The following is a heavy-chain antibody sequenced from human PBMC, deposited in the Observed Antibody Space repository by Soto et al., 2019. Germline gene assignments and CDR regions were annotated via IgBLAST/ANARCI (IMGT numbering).Heavy chain of an antibody. D-gene: IGHD6-13*01. V-gene: IGHV4-34*01. Sequence: SVTMSHCCTVDGGSFGCYYLSLISPPPGKGLEWIGEINHSGSTNYNPSLKSRVTISVDTSKNQFSLKLSSVTAADTAVYYCARRTAAAGLTWFDPWGKGTLVTV. CDR3: ARRTAAAGLTWFDP. CDR2: INHSGST. J-gene: IGHJ5*02. CDR1: GGSFGCYY.